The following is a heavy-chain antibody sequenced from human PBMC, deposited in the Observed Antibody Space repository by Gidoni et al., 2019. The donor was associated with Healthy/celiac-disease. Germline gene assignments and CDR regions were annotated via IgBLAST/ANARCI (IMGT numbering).Heavy chain of an antibody. D-gene: IGHD3-10*01. V-gene: IGHV4-34*01. CDR3: ARFPNLWFGELREGDDAFDI. CDR2: T. Sequence: TNYNPSLKSRVTISVDTSKNQFSLKLSSVTAADTAVYYCARFPNLWFGELREGDDAFDIWGQGTMVTVSS. J-gene: IGHJ3*02.